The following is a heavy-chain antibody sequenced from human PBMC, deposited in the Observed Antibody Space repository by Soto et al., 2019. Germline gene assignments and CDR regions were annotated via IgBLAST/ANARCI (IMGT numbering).Heavy chain of an antibody. Sequence: SETLSLTCSVSGGSIGSGNFYWSWIRQPPGKGLEWLTSIYHTGTIYITPSLRSRLTISSDTSRNQFSLTLTSVTAADTALSFCARQNVQIGPGFFDYWGRGTLVTVSS. CDR2: IYHTGTI. CDR1: GGSIGSGNFY. J-gene: IGHJ4*02. D-gene: IGHD3-10*02. CDR3: ARQNVQIGPGFFDY. V-gene: IGHV4-30-4*01.